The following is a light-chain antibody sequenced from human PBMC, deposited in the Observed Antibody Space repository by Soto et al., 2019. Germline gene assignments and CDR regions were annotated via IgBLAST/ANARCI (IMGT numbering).Light chain of an antibody. J-gene: IGKJ3*01. Sequence: EIVLTQSPGTLSLSPGERATLSCRASQSINNRYLAWYQQKPGQAPRLLIYGASSRATGIPDTFIGSGSGTDFTLTISRLEPADFAVYYCQQFGSSPGFTFGPGTKVDIK. CDR2: GAS. CDR1: QSINNRY. CDR3: QQFGSSPGFT. V-gene: IGKV3-20*01.